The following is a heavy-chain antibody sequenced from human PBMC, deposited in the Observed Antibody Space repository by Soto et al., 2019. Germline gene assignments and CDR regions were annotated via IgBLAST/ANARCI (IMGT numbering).Heavy chain of an antibody. D-gene: IGHD5-18*01. J-gene: IGHJ5*02. CDR1: GGKISGYD. V-gene: IGHV4-59*01. Sequence: SXTLPLPCSVSGGKISGYDWSCIRQPTGKGLEWIGYIYYSGSTNYNPSLKSRVTISVDTSKNQFSLKLSSVTAADTAVYYCARHRGYSYGYPRWFDPWCQGTLVTVSS. CDR3: ARHRGYSYGYPRWFDP. CDR2: IYYSGST.